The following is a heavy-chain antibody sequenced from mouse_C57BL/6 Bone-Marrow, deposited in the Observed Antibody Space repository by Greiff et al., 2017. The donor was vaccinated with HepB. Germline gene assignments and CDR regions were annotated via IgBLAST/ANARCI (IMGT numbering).Heavy chain of an antibody. Sequence: QVQLQQSGAELVRPGTSVKVSCKASGYAFTNYLIEWVKQRPGQGLEWIGVINPGSGGTNYNEKFKGKATLTADKSSSTAYMQLSSLTSEDSAVYFCARSAYDGYLFDYWGQGTTLTVSS. D-gene: IGHD2-3*01. CDR1: GYAFTNYL. CDR2: INPGSGGT. CDR3: ARSAYDGYLFDY. V-gene: IGHV1-54*01. J-gene: IGHJ2*01.